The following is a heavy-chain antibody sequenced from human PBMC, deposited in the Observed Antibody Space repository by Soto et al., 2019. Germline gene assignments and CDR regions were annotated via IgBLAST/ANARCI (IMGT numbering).Heavy chain of an antibody. Sequence: QVQLQESGPGLVKPSQTLSLTCSVSGESISSGGYYWSWIRHLPGKGLEWIGYIYDTESAYYNPSLKSRVSTSMDTSENHFAMRLTSVTAADSAVYYCARASRSSSAADYWGQGLQVTVSS. V-gene: IGHV4-31*03. J-gene: IGHJ4*02. D-gene: IGHD6-6*01. CDR2: IYDTESA. CDR3: ARASRSSSAADY. CDR1: GESISSGGYY.